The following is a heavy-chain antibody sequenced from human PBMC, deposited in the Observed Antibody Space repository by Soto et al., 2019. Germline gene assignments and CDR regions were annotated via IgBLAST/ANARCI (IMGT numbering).Heavy chain of an antibody. CDR2: IYYSGST. J-gene: IGHJ4*02. CDR1: GGSISSYY. Sequence: SETLSLTCTVSGGSISSYYWSWIRQPPGKGLEWIGYIYYSGSTNYNPSLKSRVTISVDTSKNQFSLKLSSVTAADTAVYYCGRSTDFWSGSPGAFDYWGQGTLVTAPQ. D-gene: IGHD3-3*01. CDR3: GRSTDFWSGSPGAFDY. V-gene: IGHV4-59*01.